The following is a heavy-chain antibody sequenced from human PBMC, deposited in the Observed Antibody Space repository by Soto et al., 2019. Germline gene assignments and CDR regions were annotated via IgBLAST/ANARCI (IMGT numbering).Heavy chain of an antibody. CDR1: GFTFSNYG. CDR2: IWYDGSNK. CDR3: ARRCGGDCYIYGMDV. Sequence: QVQLVESGGGVVQPGRSLRLSCAASGFTFSNYGMHWVRQAPGKGLEWVAVIWYDGSNKYYADSVKGRFTISRDNSKNTRYLQMNSLRAEDTAVYYCARRCGGDCYIYGMDVWGQGTTVTVSS. D-gene: IGHD2-21*02. J-gene: IGHJ6*02. V-gene: IGHV3-33*01.